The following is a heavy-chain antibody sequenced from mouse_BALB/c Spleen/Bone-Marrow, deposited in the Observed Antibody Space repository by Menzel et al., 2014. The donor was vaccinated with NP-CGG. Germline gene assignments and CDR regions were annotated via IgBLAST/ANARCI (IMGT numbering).Heavy chain of an antibody. CDR1: GFAFSSYD. J-gene: IGHJ4*01. V-gene: IGHV5-12-1*01. D-gene: IGHD1-1*01. CDR2: ISSGGGST. Sequence: EVMLVESGGGLVKPGGSLKLSCAASGFAFSSYDMSWVRQTPEKRLEWVAYISSGGGSTYYPDTVKGRFTISRDNAKNTLYLRMSSLKSEDTAMYYCARPLYYYGSSPFYAMDYWGQGTSVTVSS. CDR3: ARPLYYYGSSPFYAMDY.